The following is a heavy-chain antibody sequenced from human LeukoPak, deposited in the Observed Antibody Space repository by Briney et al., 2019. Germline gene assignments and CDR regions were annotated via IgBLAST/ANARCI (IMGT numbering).Heavy chain of an antibody. CDR3: AKDKGLGVGASNFDY. D-gene: IGHD1-26*01. J-gene: IGHJ4*02. Sequence: GGSLRLSCAASGFTFDDYTMHWVRQAPGKGLEWVSLISWDGGSTYYADSVKGQFTISRDNSKNSLYLQMNSLRTEDTALYYCAKDKGLGVGASNFDYWGQGTLVTVSS. V-gene: IGHV3-43*01. CDR2: ISWDGGST. CDR1: GFTFDDYT.